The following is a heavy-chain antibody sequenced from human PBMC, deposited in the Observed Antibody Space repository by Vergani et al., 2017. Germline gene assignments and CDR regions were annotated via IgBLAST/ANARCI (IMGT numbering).Heavy chain of an antibody. CDR2: MNPNSGNT. V-gene: IGHV1-8*01. CDR3: ARGTRSHPTAYCSGGSCYELDY. J-gene: IGHJ4*02. CDR1: GYTFTSYD. D-gene: IGHD2-15*01. Sequence: QVQLVQSGAEVKKPGASVKVSCKASGYTFTSYDINWVRQATGQGLEWMGWMNPNSGNTGYAQKFQCRVTMTRNTPISTANMELSSLRSEDTAVYYCARGTRSHPTAYCSGGSCYELDYWGQGTLVTVSS.